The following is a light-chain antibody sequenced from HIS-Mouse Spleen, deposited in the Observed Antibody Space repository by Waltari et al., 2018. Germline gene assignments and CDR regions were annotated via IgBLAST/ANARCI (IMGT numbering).Light chain of an antibody. J-gene: IGLJ2*01. Sequence: QSALTQPASVSGSPGQSITISCTGTSSGVGGYNHVSRYQQNSGNAPKPMIYDVSNRPSGVSNRFSGSKSGNTASLTISGLQAEDEADYYCSSYTSSSTVVFGGGTKLTVL. CDR2: DVS. V-gene: IGLV2-14*03. CDR3: SSYTSSSTVV. CDR1: SSGVGGYNH.